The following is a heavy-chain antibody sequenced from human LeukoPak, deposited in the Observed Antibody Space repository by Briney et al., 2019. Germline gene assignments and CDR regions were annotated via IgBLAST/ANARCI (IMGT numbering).Heavy chain of an antibody. CDR2: IWYDGSNK. CDR1: GFTFSSYG. CDR3: ARKDVDTAMVPKTGYYYYGMDV. D-gene: IGHD5-18*01. J-gene: IGHJ6*04. V-gene: IGHV3-33*01. Sequence: GRSLRPSCAASGFTFSSYGMHWVRQAPGKGLEWVAVIWYDGSNKYYADSVKGRFTISRDNSKNTLYLQMNSLRAEDTAVYYCARKDVDTAMVPKTGYYYYGMDVWGKGTTVTVSS.